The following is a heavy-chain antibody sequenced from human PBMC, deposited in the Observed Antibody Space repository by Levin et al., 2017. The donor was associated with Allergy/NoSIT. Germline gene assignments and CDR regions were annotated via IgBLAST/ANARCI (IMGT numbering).Heavy chain of an antibody. J-gene: IGHJ2*01. D-gene: IGHD2-15*01. Sequence: GGSLRLSCAASGLTFSSYAVNWVRRAPGKGLKWVSVISGSGGSTFYADSVKGRFTISRDNSKNTVFLQMHSLRVEDTAIYYCAKDSLHEEVSANFWYFDLWGRGTLVTVSS. V-gene: IGHV3-23*01. CDR3: AKDSLHEEVSANFWYFDL. CDR2: ISGSGGST. CDR1: GLTFSSYA.